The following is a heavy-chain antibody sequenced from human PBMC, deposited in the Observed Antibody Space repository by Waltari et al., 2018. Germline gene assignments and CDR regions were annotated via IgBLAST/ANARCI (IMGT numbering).Heavy chain of an antibody. CDR1: GGSFSGYY. D-gene: IGHD4-17*01. V-gene: IGHV4-34*01. CDR2: INHSGST. Sequence: QVQLQQWGAGLLKPSATLSLTCAVYGGSFSGYYWSWIRHPPGKGLEWIGEINHSGSTNYNPSLKSRVTISVDTSKNQFSLKLSSVTAADTAVYYCARNRVATVYYYYGMDVWGQGTTVTVSS. J-gene: IGHJ6*02. CDR3: ARNRVATVYYYYGMDV.